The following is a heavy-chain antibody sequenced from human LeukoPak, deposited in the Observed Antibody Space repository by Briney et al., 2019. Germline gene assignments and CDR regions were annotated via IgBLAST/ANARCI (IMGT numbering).Heavy chain of an antibody. CDR2: ISYDGSNK. CDR1: GFSFSNYA. V-gene: IGHV3-30*04. Sequence: PGGSLRLSCAASGFSFSNYALHWVRQAPGKGLEWVAVISYDGSNKYYADSVKGRFTISRDNSKNTLYLQMNSLRAEDTAVYYCAKDGAVLDSSGEFDYWGQGTLVTVSS. J-gene: IGHJ4*02. D-gene: IGHD3-22*01. CDR3: AKDGAVLDSSGEFDY.